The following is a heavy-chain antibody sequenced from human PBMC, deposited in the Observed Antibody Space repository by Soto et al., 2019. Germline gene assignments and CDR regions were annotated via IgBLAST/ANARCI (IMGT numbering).Heavy chain of an antibody. Sequence: ESGGGVVQPGRSLRLSCAASGFTFSSYGMHWVRQAPGKGLEWVAVISYDGSNKYYADSVKGRFTISRDNSKNTLYLQMNSLRAEDTAVYYCAKDMGGGGYDPDYWGQGTLVTVSS. CDR2: ISYDGSNK. CDR3: AKDMGGGGYDPDY. D-gene: IGHD5-12*01. CDR1: GFTFSSYG. V-gene: IGHV3-30*18. J-gene: IGHJ4*02.